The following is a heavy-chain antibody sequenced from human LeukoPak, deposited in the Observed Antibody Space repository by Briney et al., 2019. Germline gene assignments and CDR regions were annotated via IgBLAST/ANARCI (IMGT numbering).Heavy chain of an antibody. CDR3: ARHRLARGRLTAFDI. CDR1: GGSISSSSYY. CDR2: IYYSGST. D-gene: IGHD3-10*01. V-gene: IGHV4-39*01. J-gene: IGHJ3*02. Sequence: PSETLSLTCTVSGGSISSSSYYWGWIRQPPGKGLEWIGSIYYSGSTYYNPSLKSRVTISLDTSKNQFSLRLSSVTAADTAVYYCARHRLARGRLTAFDIWGQGTTVTVSS.